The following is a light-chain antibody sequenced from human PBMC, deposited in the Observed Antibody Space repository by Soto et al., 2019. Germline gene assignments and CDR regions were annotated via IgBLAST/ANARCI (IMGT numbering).Light chain of an antibody. CDR1: ESISSR. V-gene: IGKV1-5*01. CDR2: DAS. Sequence: QMSLSPSALSAFLGDRVTITCRASESISSRLAWYQQKPGKAPKFLSYDASSLESGVPSRFSGSGSGTEFTLTISYLQPEDVASYCCKHSTNFLNPFGQ. J-gene: IGKJ2*01. CDR3: KHSTNFLNP.